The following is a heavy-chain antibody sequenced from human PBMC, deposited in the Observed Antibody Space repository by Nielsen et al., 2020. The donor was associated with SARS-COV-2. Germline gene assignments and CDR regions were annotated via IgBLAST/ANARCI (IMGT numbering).Heavy chain of an antibody. CDR2: INHSGST. J-gene: IGHJ4*02. Sequence: SETLSLTCAVYGGSFSGYYWSWIRQPPGKGLEWIGEINHSGSTNYNPSLKSRVTISVDTSKNQFSLKLSSVTAADTAVYYCASVAVTNPKSDYWGQGTLVTVSS. CDR1: GGSFSGYY. V-gene: IGHV4-34*01. D-gene: IGHD4-17*01. CDR3: ASVAVTNPKSDY.